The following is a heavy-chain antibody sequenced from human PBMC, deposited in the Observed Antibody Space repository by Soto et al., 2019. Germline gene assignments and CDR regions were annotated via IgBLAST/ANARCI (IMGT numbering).Heavy chain of an antibody. D-gene: IGHD3-10*01. V-gene: IGHV3-30*18. CDR1: GFSFSNYA. J-gene: IGHJ6*02. CDR3: AKGEYYYGSGSPYYGMDV. CDR2: ISYDGSNK. Sequence: VQLLESGGGLVRPGGSLRLSCAASGFSFSNYAMNWVRQAPGKGLEWVAVISYDGSNKYYADSVKGRFTISRDSSKNTLYLEMNSLRPEDKAVYYCAKGEYYYGSGSPYYGMDVWGQGTTVTVSS.